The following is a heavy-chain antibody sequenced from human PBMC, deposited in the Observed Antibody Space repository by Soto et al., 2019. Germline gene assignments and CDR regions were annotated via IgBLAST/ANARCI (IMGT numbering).Heavy chain of an antibody. V-gene: IGHV1-2*04. CDR1: GYTFTGYY. CDR3: ARDGEAARPIENYYYYGMDV. CDR2: INPNSGGT. J-gene: IGHJ6*04. Sequence: ASVKVSCKASGYTFTGYYMHWVRQAPGQGLEWMGWINPNSGGTNYAQKFQGWVTMTRDTSISTAYMELSRLRSDDTAVYYCARDGEAARPIENYYYYGMDVWGKGTTVTVSS. D-gene: IGHD6-6*01.